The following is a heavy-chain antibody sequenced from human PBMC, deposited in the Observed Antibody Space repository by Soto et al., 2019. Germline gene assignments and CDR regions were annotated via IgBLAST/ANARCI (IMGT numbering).Heavy chain of an antibody. J-gene: IGHJ5*01. Sequence: SETLSLTCVVSVYSISSGYYWGWIRQSPGKGLEWIGSIYHSGGTYYSPSLKSRATISVDTSKNQFSLKLSSVTAADTAVYYCARHSGPYASSWFDSWGQGAPVTVSS. V-gene: IGHV4-38-2*01. D-gene: IGHD2-2*01. CDR2: IYHSGGT. CDR1: VYSISSGYY. CDR3: ARHSGPYASSWFDS.